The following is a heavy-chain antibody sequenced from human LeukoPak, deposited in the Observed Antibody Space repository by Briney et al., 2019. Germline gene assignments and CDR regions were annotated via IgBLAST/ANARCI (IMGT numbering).Heavy chain of an antibody. V-gene: IGHV4-34*01. CDR3: ASTPPRATQSTPGGV. D-gene: IGHD2-15*01. CDR2: INHSVST. J-gene: IGHJ6*04. Sequence: SETLSLTCTVSGASISGHYLTWLRQPPGKGLEWIGEINHSVSTNYNPSLKSRVTISVDTSKNQFSLKLSSVTAADTAVYYCASTPPRATQSTPGGVWGKGTTVTVSS. CDR1: GASISGHY.